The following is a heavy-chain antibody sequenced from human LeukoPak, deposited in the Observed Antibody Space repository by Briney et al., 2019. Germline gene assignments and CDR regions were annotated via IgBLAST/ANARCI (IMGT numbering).Heavy chain of an antibody. Sequence: SETLSLTCTVSGGSISSSSYYWGWIRQPPGKGLEWIGSIYYSGSTYYNPSLKSRATISVDTSKNHFSLKLSSVTPADTAVYYCARHAIAAADYWGQGTLVTVSS. CDR3: ARHAIAAADY. J-gene: IGHJ4*02. CDR1: GGSISSSSYY. CDR2: IYYSGST. D-gene: IGHD6-13*01. V-gene: IGHV4-39*01.